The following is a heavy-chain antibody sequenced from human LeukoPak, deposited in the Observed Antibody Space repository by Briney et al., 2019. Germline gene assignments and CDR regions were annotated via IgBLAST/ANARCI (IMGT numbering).Heavy chain of an antibody. CDR3: ARVEDDSSGYYYVGYYFDY. CDR2: INPNSGGT. V-gene: IGHV1-2*02. D-gene: IGHD3-22*01. Sequence: ASVKVSCKPSGYTFTGYYMHWVRQAPGQGREWMGWINPNSGGTNYAQKFQGRVTMTRDTSISTAYMELSRLRSDDTAVYYCARVEDDSSGYYYVGYYFDYWGQGTLVTVSS. CDR1: GYTFTGYY. J-gene: IGHJ4*02.